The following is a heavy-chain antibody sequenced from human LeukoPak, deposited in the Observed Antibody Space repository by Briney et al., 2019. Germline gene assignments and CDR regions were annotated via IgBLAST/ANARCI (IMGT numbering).Heavy chain of an antibody. V-gene: IGHV3-23*01. CDR3: AFPPSGSHYYYGMDV. J-gene: IGHJ6*02. CDR2: ISGSGGST. CDR1: GFTFSSYA. Sequence: GGSLRLSCAASGFTFSSYAMSWVRQAPGKGLEWVSAISGSGGSTYYADSVKGRFTISRDNSKNTLYLQMNSLRAEDTAVYYCAFPPSGSHYYYGMDVWGQGTTVTVSS. D-gene: IGHD6-19*01.